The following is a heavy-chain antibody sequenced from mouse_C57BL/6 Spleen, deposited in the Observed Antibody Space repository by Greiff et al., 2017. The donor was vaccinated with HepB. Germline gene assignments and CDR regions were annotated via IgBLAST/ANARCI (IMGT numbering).Heavy chain of an antibody. CDR3: AREGYYGRRWYFDV. CDR2: INYDGSST. D-gene: IGHD1-1*01. CDR1: GFTFSDYY. Sequence: EVQVVESEGGLVQPGSSMKLSCTASGFTFSDYYMAWVRQVPEKGLEWVANINYDGSSTYYLDSLKSRFIISRDNAKNILYLQMSSLKSEDTATYYCAREGYYGRRWYFDVWGTGTTVTVSS. J-gene: IGHJ1*03. V-gene: IGHV5-16*01.